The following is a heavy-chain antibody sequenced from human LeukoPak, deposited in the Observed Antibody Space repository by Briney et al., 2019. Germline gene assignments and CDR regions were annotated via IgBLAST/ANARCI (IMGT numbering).Heavy chain of an antibody. CDR1: GFTFSDYY. CDR3: ARERAERWQQLVHTVDY. J-gene: IGHJ4*02. D-gene: IGHD6-13*01. V-gene: IGHV3-11*04. CDR2: ISSSGSTI. Sequence: PGGSLRLSCAASGFTFSDYYMSWIRQAPGKGLEWVSYISSSGSTIYYADSVKGRFTISRGNAKNSLYLQMNSLRAEDTAVYYCARERAERWQQLVHTVDYWGQGTLVTVSS.